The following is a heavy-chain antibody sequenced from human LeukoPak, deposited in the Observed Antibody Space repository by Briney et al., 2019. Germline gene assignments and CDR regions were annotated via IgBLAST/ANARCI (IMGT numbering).Heavy chain of an antibody. Sequence: PSETLSLTCTVSGGSVSSSSYFWGWIRQPPGKGLEWIGSIYHSGSTYYNPSLKSRVTLSVDTSKNQFYLKLSSVTAADTAVYYCAARGDGYNNWYFDLWGRGTLVTVSS. D-gene: IGHD5-24*01. V-gene: IGHV4-39*07. CDR3: AARGDGYNNWYFDL. CDR1: GGSVSSSSYF. CDR2: IYHSGST. J-gene: IGHJ2*01.